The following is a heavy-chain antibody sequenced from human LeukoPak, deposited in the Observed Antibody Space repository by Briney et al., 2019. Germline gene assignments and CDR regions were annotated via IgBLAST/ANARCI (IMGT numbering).Heavy chain of an antibody. CDR1: GASFSGYY. CDR2: INHSGST. V-gene: IGHV4-34*01. Sequence: SETLSLTCAVYGASFSGYYWSWIRQPPGKGLEWIGEINHSGSTNYNPSLKSRVTISVDTSKNQFSLKLSSVTAADTAVYYCARLYCSSTSCYAGIGWFDPWGQGTLVTVSS. CDR3: ARLYCSSTSCYAGIGWFDP. D-gene: IGHD2-2*01. J-gene: IGHJ5*02.